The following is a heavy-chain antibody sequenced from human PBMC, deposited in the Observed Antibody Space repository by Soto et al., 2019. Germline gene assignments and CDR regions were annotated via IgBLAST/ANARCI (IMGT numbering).Heavy chain of an antibody. CDR1: GFTFSSYA. J-gene: IGHJ5*02. CDR2: ISGSGCST. Sequence: EVQLLESGGGLVQPGGSLRLSCAASGFTFSSYAMSWVRQAPGKGLEWVSAISGSGCSTYYAGSVKGLFTISRDNSKNTLNLHMNSLRAEDTAVYYCAQDPTFNSDNWFDPWGQGTLVTVSS. D-gene: IGHD1-1*01. CDR3: AQDPTFNSDNWFDP. V-gene: IGHV3-23*01.